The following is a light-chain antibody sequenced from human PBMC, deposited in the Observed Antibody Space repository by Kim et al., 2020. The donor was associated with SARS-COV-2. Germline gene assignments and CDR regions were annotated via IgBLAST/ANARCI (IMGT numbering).Light chain of an antibody. CDR1: QSVLYSSNNKNY. Sequence: DIVMTQSPDSLAVSLGERATINCKCSQSVLYSSNNKNYLAWYQQKPGQPPKLLIYWASTRESRVPDRFSGSGSGTDFTLTISSLQAEDVAVYYCQQYYSTPYTFGQGTKLEI. V-gene: IGKV4-1*01. J-gene: IGKJ2*01. CDR2: WAS. CDR3: QQYYSTPYT.